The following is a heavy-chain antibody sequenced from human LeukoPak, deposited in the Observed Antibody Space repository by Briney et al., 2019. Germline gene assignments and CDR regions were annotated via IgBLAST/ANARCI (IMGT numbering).Heavy chain of an antibody. CDR1: GGSINSYY. Sequence: PSETLSLTCTVSGGSINSYYWSWIRQPPGKGLEWIGYIYYSGSTNYNPSLKSRVTISVDTSKNQFSLKLSSVTAADTAVYYCARDNSELWIDYWGQGTLVTVSS. V-gene: IGHV4-59*01. CDR2: IYYSGST. CDR3: ARDNSELWIDY. J-gene: IGHJ4*02. D-gene: IGHD1-7*01.